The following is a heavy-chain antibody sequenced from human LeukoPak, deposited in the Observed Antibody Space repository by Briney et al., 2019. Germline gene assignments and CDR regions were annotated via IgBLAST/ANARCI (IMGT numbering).Heavy chain of an antibody. CDR1: GGSISSSSYY. CDR2: IYYSGST. D-gene: IGHD3-10*01. CDR3: ARLGYYGSSP. J-gene: IGHJ4*02. V-gene: IGHV4-39*01. Sequence: SETLSLTCTVSGGSISSSSYYWGWIRQPPGKGLEWIGSIYYSGSTYYNPSLKSRVTISVDTSKNQFSLKLSSVTAADTAVYYCARLGYYGSSPWGQGTLVTVSS.